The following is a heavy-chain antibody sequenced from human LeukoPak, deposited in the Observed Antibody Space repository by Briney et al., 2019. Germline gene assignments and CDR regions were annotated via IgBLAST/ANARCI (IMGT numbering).Heavy chain of an antibody. CDR2: INHSGST. V-gene: IGHV4-34*01. J-gene: IGHJ4*02. Sequence: SETQSLTCAVYGGSFSGYYWSWIRQPPGKGLEWIGEINHSGSTNYNPSLKSRVTISVDTSKNQFSLKLSSVTAADTAVYYCAGINDYGGTIDYWGQGTLVTVSS. D-gene: IGHD4-23*01. CDR1: GGSFSGYY. CDR3: AGINDYGGTIDY.